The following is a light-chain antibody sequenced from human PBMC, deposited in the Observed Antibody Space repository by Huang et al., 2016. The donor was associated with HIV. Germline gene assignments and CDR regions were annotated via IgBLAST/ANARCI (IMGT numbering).Light chain of an antibody. Sequence: IQMTQSPSSLSASVGDRVTITCRASQSIAGYLNWYQQKPGKAPKLLISSASTLHTGVPPRFSGSGSGTDYTLIIDNLQPDDFATYFCQQSYSTLITFGQGSRLDTK. V-gene: IGKV1-39*01. CDR1: QSIAGY. J-gene: IGKJ5*01. CDR3: QQSYSTLIT. CDR2: SAS.